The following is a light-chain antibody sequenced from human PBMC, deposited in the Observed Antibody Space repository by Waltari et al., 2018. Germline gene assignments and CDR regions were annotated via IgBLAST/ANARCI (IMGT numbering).Light chain of an antibody. J-gene: IGLJ2*01. CDR2: ADS. V-gene: IGLV2-23*01. CDR1: SSGFGTYNH. Sequence: QSALTQPASVSGSLGQSITLSCPGISTASSGFGTYNHVSWYQHHPGKAPKLIIDADSERPSGVSNRFSASKSGNTASLTIAGLQAEDEAHYYGCVHVLFGGGTKLTVL. CDR3: CVHVL.